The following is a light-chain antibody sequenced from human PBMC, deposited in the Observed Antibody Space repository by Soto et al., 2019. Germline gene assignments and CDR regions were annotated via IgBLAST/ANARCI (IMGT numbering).Light chain of an antibody. CDR2: GTS. CDR3: EYYGSSIT. V-gene: IGKV3-20*01. CDR1: QSISNNH. Sequence: EIVLTQSPDTLSLSPGERVTLSCRASQSISNNHLAWYQQKPGQAPRLLIHGTSNRATGIPDRFSGSGSGTDFTLTFSRLEPEDFAVYYCEYYGSSITFGGGTKVDIK. J-gene: IGKJ4*01.